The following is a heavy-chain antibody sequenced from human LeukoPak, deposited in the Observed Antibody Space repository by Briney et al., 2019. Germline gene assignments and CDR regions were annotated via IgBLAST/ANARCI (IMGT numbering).Heavy chain of an antibody. CDR3: AAAKYSSGWYGIDY. CDR2: ISYDGSNK. D-gene: IGHD6-19*01. CDR1: GFTFSSYG. J-gene: IGHJ4*02. V-gene: IGHV3-30*03. Sequence: PGGSLRLSCAASGFTFSSYGMHWVRQAPGKGLEWVAVISYDGSNKYYADSVKGRFTISRDNSKNTLYLQMNSLRAEDTAVYYCAAAKYSSGWYGIDYWGQGTLVTVSS.